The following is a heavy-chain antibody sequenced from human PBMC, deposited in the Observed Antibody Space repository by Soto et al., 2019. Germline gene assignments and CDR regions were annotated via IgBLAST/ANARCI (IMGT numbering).Heavy chain of an antibody. CDR1: GGSISSSSYY. V-gene: IGHV4-39*01. J-gene: IGHJ3*02. CDR2: IYYSGST. D-gene: IGHD2-8*01. CDR3: ARRGYYAISAFDI. Sequence: QLQLQESGPGLVKPSETLSLTCTVSGGSISSSSYYWGWIRQPPGKGLEWIGSIYYSGSTYYNPSLKSRVTISVATSKNQFSLTLSSVTAADTAVYYCARRGYYAISAFDIWGQGTMVTVSS.